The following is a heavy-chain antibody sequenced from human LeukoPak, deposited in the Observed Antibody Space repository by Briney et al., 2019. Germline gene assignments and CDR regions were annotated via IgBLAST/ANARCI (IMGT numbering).Heavy chain of an antibody. Sequence: GGSLRLSCAASGFNFITSDMTWVRQAPGTGLEWVSLIGSSGGSTYYADSVKGRLTISRDNSNHTLSLQMNSLGVEDTAIYYCVKDIQLSTWGLGTMVTVSS. CDR1: GFNFITSD. D-gene: IGHD5-24*01. V-gene: IGHV3-23*01. CDR3: VKDIQLST. CDR2: IGSSGGST. J-gene: IGHJ3*01.